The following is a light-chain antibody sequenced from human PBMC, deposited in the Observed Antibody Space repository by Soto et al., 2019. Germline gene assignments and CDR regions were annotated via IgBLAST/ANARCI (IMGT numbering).Light chain of an antibody. V-gene: IGKV1-5*01. CDR3: LQDYSYPLT. CDR2: AAS. Sequence: DIQITQSPSILSASVGDRVTITCRASQSISSWLAWYQQTPGKAPKLLIYAASNLQTGVPSRFRGSGSGTDFTLTISRLQPEDFQTYYCLQDYSYPLTFGGGTKVDIK. J-gene: IGKJ4*01. CDR1: QSISSW.